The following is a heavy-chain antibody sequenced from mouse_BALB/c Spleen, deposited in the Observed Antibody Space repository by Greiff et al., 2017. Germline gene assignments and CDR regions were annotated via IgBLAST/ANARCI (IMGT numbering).Heavy chain of an antibody. CDR1: GYSFTGYT. CDR3: ARSMITTGGFAY. Sequence: EVKLMESGPELVKPGASMKISCKASGYSFTGYTMNWVKQSHGKNLEYIGLINPYNGGTSYNQKFKGKATLTVDKSSSTAYMELLSLTSEDSAVYYCARSMITTGGFAYWGQGTLVTVSA. D-gene: IGHD2-4*01. J-gene: IGHJ3*01. CDR2: INPYNGGT. V-gene: IGHV1-18*01.